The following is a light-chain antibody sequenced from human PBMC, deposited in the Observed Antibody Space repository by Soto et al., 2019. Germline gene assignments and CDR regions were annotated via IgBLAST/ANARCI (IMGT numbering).Light chain of an antibody. Sequence: QSALTQPPSASRSPGQSVTISCTGTSSDVGGSIYISWYQQHPGKAPKLLIYELTKRASGVPARFSGSKSGNTASLTVSGLQAEDEADYYCQSYDSSLSGYVFGTGTKLTVL. V-gene: IGLV2-8*02. CDR2: ELT. J-gene: IGLJ1*01. CDR3: QSYDSSLSGYV. CDR1: SSDVGGSIY.